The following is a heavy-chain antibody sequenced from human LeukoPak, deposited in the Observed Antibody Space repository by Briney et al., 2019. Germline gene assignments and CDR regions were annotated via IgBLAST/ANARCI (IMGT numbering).Heavy chain of an antibody. CDR3: AADRNYYGMDV. J-gene: IGHJ6*02. V-gene: IGHV1-8*02. Sequence: ASVKVSCKASGGTFSSYAISWVRQATGQGLEWMGWMNPNSGNTGYAQKFQGRGTMTRNTSISTAYMELSSLRSEDTAVYYCAADRNYYGMDVRGQGTTVTVSS. CDR2: MNPNSGNT. CDR1: GGTFSSYA. D-gene: IGHD2-15*01.